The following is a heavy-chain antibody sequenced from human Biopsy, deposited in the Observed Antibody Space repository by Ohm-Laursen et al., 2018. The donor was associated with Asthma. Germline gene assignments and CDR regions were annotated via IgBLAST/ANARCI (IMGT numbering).Heavy chain of an antibody. D-gene: IGHD2-21*02. V-gene: IGHV4-31*03. CDR2: ISYSGRI. CDR3: ARGVDRVTGLLDHFDS. Sequence: SDTLSLTCSVSGASIRSVGYYWSWVRQFPGKGLEWIGYISYSGRIDYNPALNSRVTISVDTSENQFSLELKSLTAADTALYYCARGVDRVTGLLDHFDSWGQGTLVTVSS. J-gene: IGHJ4*02. CDR1: GASIRSVGYY.